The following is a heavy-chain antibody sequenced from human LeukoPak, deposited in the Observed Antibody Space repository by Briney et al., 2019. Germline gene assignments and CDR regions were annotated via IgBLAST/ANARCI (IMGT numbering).Heavy chain of an antibody. Sequence: PSQTLSLTCTVSGGSISSGGYYWSWIRQPPGKGLEWIGYIYHSGSTYYNPSLKSRVTISVDRSKNQFSLKLSSVTAADTAVYYCARGPFRRGEMASYWGQGTLVTVSS. V-gene: IGHV4-30-2*01. CDR3: ARGPFRRGEMASY. D-gene: IGHD5-24*01. J-gene: IGHJ4*02. CDR1: GGSISSGGYY. CDR2: IYHSGST.